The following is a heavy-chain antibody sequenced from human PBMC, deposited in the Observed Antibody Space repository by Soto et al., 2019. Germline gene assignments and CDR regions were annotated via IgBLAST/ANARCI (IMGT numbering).Heavy chain of an antibody. CDR2: ISAHNGNT. CDR1: GYIFTTYG. Sequence: QVHLVQSGAEVKKPGASVKVSCKGSGYIFTTYGITWVRQAPGQGLEWMGWISAHNGNTNYAQKLQGRVTVTRAPSTSAAYMELRNLRSDDPAVYYCARGRYGDYWGQGALVTVSS. V-gene: IGHV1-18*01. D-gene: IGHD1-1*01. J-gene: IGHJ4*02. CDR3: ARGRYGDY.